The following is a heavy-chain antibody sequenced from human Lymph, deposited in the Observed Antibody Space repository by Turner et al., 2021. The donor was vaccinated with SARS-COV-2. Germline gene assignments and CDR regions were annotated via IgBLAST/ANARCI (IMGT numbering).Heavy chain of an antibody. J-gene: IGHJ4*02. Sequence: QVQLQESGPGLVKPSGTLSLPSPVSGGSISSSNWWSWVRQPPGKGLEWIGEIYQSGSTNYNPSLKSRVTISVDKSKNQFSLKLSSVTAADTAVYYCATKYCSGGRCSYFDYWGQGTLVTVSS. D-gene: IGHD2-15*01. V-gene: IGHV4-4*02. CDR2: IYQSGST. CDR1: GGSISSSNW. CDR3: ATKYCSGGRCSYFDY.